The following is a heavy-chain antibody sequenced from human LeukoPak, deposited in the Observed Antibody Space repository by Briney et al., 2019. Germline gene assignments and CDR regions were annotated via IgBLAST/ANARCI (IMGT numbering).Heavy chain of an antibody. CDR2: INTNIGRP. CDR3: ARSDSSGWFDY. CDR1: GYTFTNNA. Sequence: ASVKVSCKASGYTFTNNAMSWVRQAPGQGLEWMGWINTNIGRPTYAQGFTGRFVFSLDTSVNTAYLQISSLKAEDTAVYYCARSDSSGWFDYWGQGTLVTVSS. D-gene: IGHD6-19*01. V-gene: IGHV7-4-1*02. J-gene: IGHJ4*02.